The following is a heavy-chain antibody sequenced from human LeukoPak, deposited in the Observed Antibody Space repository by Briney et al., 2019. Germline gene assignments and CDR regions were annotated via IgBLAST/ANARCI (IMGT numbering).Heavy chain of an antibody. V-gene: IGHV1-69*04. CDR2: IIPILGIA. Sequence: GASVKVSCKASGGTFSSYAIGWVRQGPGQGLEWMGRIIPILGIANYAQKFQGRVTITADKSTSTAYMELSSLRSEDTAVYYCARGSMYYYDSSGYYLHYWGQGTLVTVSS. J-gene: IGHJ4*02. CDR3: ARGSMYYYDSSGYYLHY. CDR1: GGTFSSYA. D-gene: IGHD3-22*01.